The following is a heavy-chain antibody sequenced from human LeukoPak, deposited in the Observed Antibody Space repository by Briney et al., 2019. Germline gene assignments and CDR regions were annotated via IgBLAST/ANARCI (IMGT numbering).Heavy chain of an antibody. V-gene: IGHV3-30-3*01. D-gene: IGHD5-18*01. CDR2: ISYDGSNK. J-gene: IGHJ6*02. CDR1: GFTFSSYA. CDR3: ARDQTPMVDYYYYGMDV. Sequence: GGSLRLSCAAPGFTFSSYAMHWVRQAPGKGLEWVAVISYDGSNKYYADSVKGRCTISRDNSKNTLYLQTNSLRAEDTAVYYCARDQTPMVDYYYYGMDVWGQGTTVTVSS.